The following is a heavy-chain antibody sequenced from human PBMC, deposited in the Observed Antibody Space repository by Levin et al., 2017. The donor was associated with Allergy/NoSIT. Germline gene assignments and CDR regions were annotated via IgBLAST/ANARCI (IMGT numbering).Heavy chain of an antibody. Sequence: RTSETLSLTCTVSGGSISSGDYCWSWIRQPPGKGLEWIGYIYYSGGSYYKSSLKSRVTMSVDTSKNQFSLQLTSVTAADMAVYYCARERRFFDWPDPDYWGPGTLVTVSS. CDR1: GGSISSGDYC. CDR3: ARERRFFDWPDPDY. V-gene: IGHV4-30-4*01. D-gene: IGHD3/OR15-3a*01. CDR2: IYYSGGS. J-gene: IGHJ4*02.